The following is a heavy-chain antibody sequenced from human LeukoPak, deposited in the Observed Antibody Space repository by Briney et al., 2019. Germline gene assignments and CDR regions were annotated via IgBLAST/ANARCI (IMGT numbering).Heavy chain of an antibody. CDR3: AKYRADCFDI. J-gene: IGHJ3*02. CDR1: GFSFSDYW. CDR2: IKQDGSEK. D-gene: IGHD2-21*01. Sequence: GGSLRLSCAASGFSFSDYWMSWVRQAPGKGLEWVANIKQDGSEKYYVDSVKGRFTISRDNAKNSLYLQMNSPRAEDTAVYYCAKYRADCFDIWGQGTMVTVSS. V-gene: IGHV3-7*05.